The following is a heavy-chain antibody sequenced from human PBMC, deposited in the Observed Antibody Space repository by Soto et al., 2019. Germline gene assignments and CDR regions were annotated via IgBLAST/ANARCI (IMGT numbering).Heavy chain of an antibody. CDR3: ARGHSIDY. CDR2: LSGSTDNR. J-gene: IGHJ4*02. Sequence: EVQLVESGGGLVQPGGSLRLSCAASGFIFSSYSMNWVRQAPGKGLEWLSYLSGSTDNRYYADSVRGRFTISRDNARNSLYLQMNSLRAEDTAVYYCARGHSIDYWGQGTLVTVSS. V-gene: IGHV3-48*01. CDR1: GFIFSSYS. D-gene: IGHD5-18*01.